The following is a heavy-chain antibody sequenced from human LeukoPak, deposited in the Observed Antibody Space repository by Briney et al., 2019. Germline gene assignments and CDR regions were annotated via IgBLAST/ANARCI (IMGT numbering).Heavy chain of an antibody. J-gene: IGHJ5*02. D-gene: IGHD2-21*02. CDR1: GFTFSTYE. CDR3: AREVAGCGGDCLAP. CDR2: ITSSGDII. Sequence: EGSLRLSCAASGFTFSTYEMNWVRQAPGKGLEWVSYITSSGDIIYYADSVKGRFTVSRDNTKNSLYLQMNSLTAEDTAVYYCAREVAGCGGDCLAPWGQGTLVTVSS. V-gene: IGHV3-48*03.